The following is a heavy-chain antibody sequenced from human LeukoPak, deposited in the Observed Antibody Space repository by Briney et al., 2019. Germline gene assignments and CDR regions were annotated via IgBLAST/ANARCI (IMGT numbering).Heavy chain of an antibody. V-gene: IGHV3-7*01. D-gene: IGHD3-22*01. CDR3: ARDQVISAFDI. Sequence: GGSLRLSCETSGFIFSNCWLTWVRQASGKGLEWVANIKTDASEKYYADSVKGRFTISRDNAKMSLYLQMNSLRVEDTAVYYCARDQVISAFDIWGQGTMVTVSS. J-gene: IGHJ3*02. CDR2: IKTDASEK. CDR1: GFIFSNCW.